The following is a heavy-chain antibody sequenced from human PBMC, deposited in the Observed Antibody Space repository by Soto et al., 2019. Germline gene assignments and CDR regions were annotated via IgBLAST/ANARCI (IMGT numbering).Heavy chain of an antibody. J-gene: IGHJ4*02. V-gene: IGHV3-7*03. D-gene: IGHD3-22*01. CDR2: IRHDSTER. CDR3: ARSQRVGYHYEGHYFDY. CDR1: GFTFSTYW. Sequence: EVQLVESGGGLVQPGGSLTLSCAASGFTFSTYWMNWVRQAPGKGLEWVAKIRHDSTERFYGDSVKGRFTVSRDDATESLFLQMNSLRVEDTAVYYCARSQRVGYHYEGHYFDYWGQGTLVTVSS.